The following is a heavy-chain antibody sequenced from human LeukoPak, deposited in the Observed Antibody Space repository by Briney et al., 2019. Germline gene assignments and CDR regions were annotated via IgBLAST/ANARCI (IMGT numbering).Heavy chain of an antibody. CDR2: IYYSGNT. CDR3: ASDSGSYLDTFDI. J-gene: IGHJ3*02. D-gene: IGHD1-26*01. CDR1: GTSISSYY. Sequence: SETLSLTCTVSGTSISSYYWSWIRQPPGKGLEWIGYIYYSGNTNYNPSLKSRVTISVDTPKNQFSLKLSSVTAADTAVYYCASDSGSYLDTFDIWGQGTMVTVSS. V-gene: IGHV4-59*08.